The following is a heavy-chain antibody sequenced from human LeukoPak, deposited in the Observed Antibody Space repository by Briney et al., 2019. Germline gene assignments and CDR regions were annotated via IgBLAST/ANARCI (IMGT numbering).Heavy chain of an antibody. CDR2: ISSTGGTA. D-gene: IGHD3-22*01. Sequence: PGGSLRLSCAASGFTFSSFGMSWVRQAPGKGLEWVSAISSTGGTAYYADSVKGRFTISRDNSKNTLYLQMNSLRAEDTAVYYCAKSHYYDSSGYWYRNYYFDYWGQGTLVTVSS. CDR3: AKSHYYDSSGYWYRNYYFDY. J-gene: IGHJ4*02. CDR1: GFTFSSFG. V-gene: IGHV3-23*01.